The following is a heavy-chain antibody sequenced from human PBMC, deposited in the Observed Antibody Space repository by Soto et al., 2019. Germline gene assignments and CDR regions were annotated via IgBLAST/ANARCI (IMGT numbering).Heavy chain of an antibody. Sequence: QVQLVQSGAEVKKPGASVKVSCKASGYTFTSYGISWVRQAPGQGLEWMGWFSAYNGNTNYAQKLQGRVTMAPDTSTSTAEMELRSLRSDDTAVYYCARSGGIAAAGPPNYYYYNMDVWGKGTTVTVSS. D-gene: IGHD6-13*01. CDR3: ARSGGIAAAGPPNYYYYNMDV. CDR1: GYTFTSYG. J-gene: IGHJ6*03. CDR2: FSAYNGNT. V-gene: IGHV1-18*01.